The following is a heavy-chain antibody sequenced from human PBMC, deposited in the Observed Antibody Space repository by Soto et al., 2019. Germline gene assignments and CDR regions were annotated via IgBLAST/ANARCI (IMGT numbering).Heavy chain of an antibody. D-gene: IGHD6-25*01. Sequence: VQLQQWGAGLLEPSDTLSLTCAVYGGSFNEYYWNWLRQSPGKGLECIGEISHTGSSDYNPSLRSRATISVDPSKNQFSLKLTSVTAADTAVSYCARRGKSSGWAPDFWSQGTLVTVSS. J-gene: IGHJ4*02. V-gene: IGHV4-34*01. CDR3: ARRGKSSGWAPDF. CDR2: ISHTGSS. CDR1: GGSFNEYY.